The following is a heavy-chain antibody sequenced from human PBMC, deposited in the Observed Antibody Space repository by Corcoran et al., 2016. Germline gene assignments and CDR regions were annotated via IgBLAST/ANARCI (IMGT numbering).Heavy chain of an antibody. D-gene: IGHD1-26*01. J-gene: IGHJ5*02. Sequence: EVQLVESGGGLVKPGGSLRLSCAASGFTFSNAWMSWVRQAPGKGLEWVGRIKSKTDGGTTDYAAPVKGRFTISRDDSKNTLYLQMNSLKPEDTAVYYCTTDPANPPSRFYRPQVWFDPWGQGTLVTVSS. V-gene: IGHV3-15*01. CDR3: TTDPANPPSRFYRPQVWFDP. CDR1: GFTFSNAW. CDR2: IKSKTDGGTT.